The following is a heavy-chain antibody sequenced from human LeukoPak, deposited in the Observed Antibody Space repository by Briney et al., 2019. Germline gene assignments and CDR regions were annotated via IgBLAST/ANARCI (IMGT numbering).Heavy chain of an antibody. V-gene: IGHV3-33*01. Sequence: PGGSLRLPCAASGFTFSSYGMHWVRQAPGKGLEWVAVIWYDGSNKYYADSVKGRFTISRDNSKNTLYLQMNSLRAEDTAVYYCAREVDPLHELGYCSGGSCYVLDYWGQGTLVTVSS. CDR2: IWYDGSNK. CDR1: GFTFSSYG. J-gene: IGHJ4*02. D-gene: IGHD2-15*01. CDR3: AREVDPLHELGYCSGGSCYVLDY.